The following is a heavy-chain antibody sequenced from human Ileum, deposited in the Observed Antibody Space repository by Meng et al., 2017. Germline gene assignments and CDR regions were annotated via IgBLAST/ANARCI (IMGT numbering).Heavy chain of an antibody. CDR3: ARDVMGIRDGAVEDY. J-gene: IGHJ4*02. CDR2: IFYTGTT. CDR1: GGTLSSAGYY. Sequence: QVRLQESGPGLVKPSQTLSLTCTVSGGTLSSAGYYWSWIRQFPGKGLEWIGFIFYTGTTYYNPSLESRVTISVDTSKNQYYLKMNSVTAADTAVYYCARDVMGIRDGAVEDYWGQGTLVTVSS. V-gene: IGHV4-31*03. D-gene: IGHD5-24*01.